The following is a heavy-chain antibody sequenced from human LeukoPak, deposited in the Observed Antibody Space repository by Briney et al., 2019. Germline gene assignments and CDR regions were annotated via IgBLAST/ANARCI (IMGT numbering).Heavy chain of an antibody. V-gene: IGHV4-34*01. D-gene: IGHD6-19*01. J-gene: IGHJ4*02. CDR2: INHSGST. Sequence: SGTLSLTCAVYGGSFSGYYWSWIRQPPGKGLERIGEINHSGSTNYNPSLKSRVTISVDTPKNQFSLKLSSVTAADTAVYYCARGRWIPVYAIGQQWLVFDYWGQGTLVTVSS. CDR1: GGSFSGYY. CDR3: ARGRWIPVYAIGQQWLVFDY.